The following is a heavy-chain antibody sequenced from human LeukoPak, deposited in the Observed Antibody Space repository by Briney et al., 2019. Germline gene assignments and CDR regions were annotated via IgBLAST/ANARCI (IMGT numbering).Heavy chain of an antibody. Sequence: PSETLSLTCVVYGGSFSDNYWTWIRQPPGKGLEWIGDIYYSGSTYYNPSVKSRFTISVDTSKNQLSLKLSSLSAADTAVYYCARRSGGNHRNLNFDLWGQGTVV. J-gene: IGHJ4*02. V-gene: IGHV4-34*01. CDR1: GGSFSDNY. D-gene: IGHD4-23*01. CDR2: IYYSGST. CDR3: ARRSGGNHRNLNFDL.